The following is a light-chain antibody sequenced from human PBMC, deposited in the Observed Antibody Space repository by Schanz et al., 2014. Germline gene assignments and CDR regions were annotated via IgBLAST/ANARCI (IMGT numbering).Light chain of an antibody. CDR3: SSYRRTATVAV. Sequence: QSALTQPASVSGSPGQSITISCTATISDLTGFSYVSWYQQSPDKAPKLMIYDVSNRPSGVSNRFSGSKSGNTASLTISGLQAEDEADYYCSSYRRTATVAVFGTGTKLTVL. J-gene: IGLJ1*01. V-gene: IGLV2-14*01. CDR2: DVS. CDR1: ISDLTGFSY.